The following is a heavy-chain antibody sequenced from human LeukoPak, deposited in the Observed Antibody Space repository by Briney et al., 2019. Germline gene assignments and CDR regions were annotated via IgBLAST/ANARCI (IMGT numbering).Heavy chain of an antibody. CDR1: GYTFTSNY. J-gene: IGHJ3*02. V-gene: IGHV1-2*02. CDR3: ARPTMVRGVPHAFDI. CDR2: INPNSGGT. D-gene: IGHD3-10*01. Sequence: GASVKVSCKAFGYTFTSNYMHWVRQAPGQGLEWMGWINPNSGGTNYAQKFQGRVTMTRDTSISTAYMELSRLRSDDTAVYYCARPTMVRGVPHAFDIWGQGTMVTVSS.